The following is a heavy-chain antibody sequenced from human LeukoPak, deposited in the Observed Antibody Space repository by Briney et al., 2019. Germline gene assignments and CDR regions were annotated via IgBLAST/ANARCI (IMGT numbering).Heavy chain of an antibody. CDR1: GFTFSSYQ. Sequence: PGGSLRLSCEASGFTFSSYQMNWVRQAPGKGLEWVSYISSSGTTIYYAESVKGRFTISRDNAKNSLYLQMNSLRAEDTAVYYCARRYCSGGTCNHLDYWGQGRLCSVSS. D-gene: IGHD2-15*01. CDR3: ARRYCSGGTCNHLDY. V-gene: IGHV3-48*03. J-gene: IGHJ4*02. CDR2: ISSSGTTI.